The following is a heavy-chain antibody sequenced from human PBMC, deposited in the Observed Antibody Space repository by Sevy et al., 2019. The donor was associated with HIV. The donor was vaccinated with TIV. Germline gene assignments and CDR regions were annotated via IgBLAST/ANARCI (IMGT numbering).Heavy chain of an antibody. CDR1: GFTFSVYT. J-gene: IGHJ4*02. V-gene: IGHV3-23*01. Sequence: GGSLRLSCTASGFTFSVYTMTWVRQAPGKGLEWVSTICFGGGTIHYADSMMGRFTISRDNSKNTLYLQMNSLRVDDTAVYYCVREGCTQPRDYWGQGTLVTVSS. CDR2: ICFGGGTI. CDR3: VREGCTQPRDY. D-gene: IGHD2-8*01.